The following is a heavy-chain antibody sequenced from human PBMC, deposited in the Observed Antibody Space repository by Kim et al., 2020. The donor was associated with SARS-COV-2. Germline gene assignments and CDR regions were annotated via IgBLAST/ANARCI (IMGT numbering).Heavy chain of an antibody. V-gene: IGHV4-59*01. D-gene: IGHD2-15*01. CDR3: ARVGPVGYYYYGMDV. J-gene: IGHJ6*02. Sequence: NPDLKSRVTISVDTSKNQCSLKLSSVTAADTAVYYCARVGPVGYYYYGMDVWGQGTTVTVSS.